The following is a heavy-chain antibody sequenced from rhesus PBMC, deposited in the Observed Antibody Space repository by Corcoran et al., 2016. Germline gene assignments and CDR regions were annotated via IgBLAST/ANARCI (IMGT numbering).Heavy chain of an antibody. CDR1: GGSISRSNW. CDR2: IYGSGGST. J-gene: IGHJ4*01. D-gene: IGHD6-31*01. V-gene: IGHV4-93*02. CDR3: ARRGSGWTRDY. Sequence: QVQLQESGPAVVKPSETLSLTCAVSGGSISRSNWWSWIRQSPGKGLEWIGVIYGSGGSTEYNPALKSRVTISIDTSKNQFSLKLSSVTAADTAVYYCARRGSGWTRDYWGQGVLVTVSS.